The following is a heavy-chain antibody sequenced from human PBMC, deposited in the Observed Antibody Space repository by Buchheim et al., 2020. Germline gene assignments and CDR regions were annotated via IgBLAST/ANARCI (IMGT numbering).Heavy chain of an antibody. CDR3: ARRSESLNYGFDS. J-gene: IGHJ4*02. V-gene: IGHV4-39*01. CDR2: IYYTGTA. CDR1: GGSISSASHY. Sequence: QLQLQESGPGLVKPSETLSLTCTVSGGSISSASHYWGWIRQTPEKGLEWIANIYYTGTAYYKPSLKSRVTISVDTSTNEFSLKLSSVTAADTAVYYCARRSESLNYGFDSWGQGT. D-gene: IGHD3-10*01.